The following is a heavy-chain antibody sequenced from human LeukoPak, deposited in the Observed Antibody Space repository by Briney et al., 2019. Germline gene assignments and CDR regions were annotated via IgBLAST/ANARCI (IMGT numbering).Heavy chain of an antibody. CDR2: ITGSTGST. Sequence: GGSLRLSCAASGFTFSSYAMTWVRQPPGKGLEGVSSITGSTGSTYYADSVKGRFTISRDNSKNTLYLQMNSLRAEDTAVYYCARHRLCSGGSCYRAFDIWGQGTMVTVSS. D-gene: IGHD2-15*01. J-gene: IGHJ3*02. CDR1: GFTFSSYA. CDR3: ARHRLCSGGSCYRAFDI. V-gene: IGHV3-23*01.